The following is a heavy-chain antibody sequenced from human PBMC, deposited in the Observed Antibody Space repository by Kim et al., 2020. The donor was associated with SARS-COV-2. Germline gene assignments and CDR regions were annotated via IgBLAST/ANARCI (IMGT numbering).Heavy chain of an antibody. D-gene: IGHD3-16*01. CDR2: T. J-gene: IGHJ4*02. V-gene: IGHV1-18*01. Sequence: TNYEQQLQGRVTMTTDTSTSTAYMGLRSLRSDDTAVYYCARAIMGHPGDYWGQGTLVTVSS. CDR3: ARAIMGHPGDY.